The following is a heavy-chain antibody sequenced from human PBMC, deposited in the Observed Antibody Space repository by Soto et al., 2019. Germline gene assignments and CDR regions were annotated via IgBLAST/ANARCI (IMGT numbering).Heavy chain of an antibody. CDR1: GGTFSSYA. CDR2: IIPIFGTA. V-gene: IGHV1-69*01. J-gene: IGHJ6*02. Sequence: QVQLVQSGAEVKKPGSSVKVSCKASGGTFSSYAISWVRQAPGQGLEWMGGIIPIFGTANYAQKFQGRVTITADEATSTADMEVSSLRSEDTAVYYCANANNYYYGMDVWGQGTTVTVSS. D-gene: IGHD3-16*01. CDR3: ANANNYYYGMDV.